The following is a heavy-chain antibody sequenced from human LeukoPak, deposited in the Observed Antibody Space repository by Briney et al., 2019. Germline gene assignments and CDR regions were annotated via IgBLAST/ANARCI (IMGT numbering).Heavy chain of an antibody. D-gene: IGHD3-9*01. CDR3: ARGGLYDILTGYYIYYYMDV. Sequence: GGSLRLSCAASGFTFDDYGMSWVRQAPGKGLEWVSGINWNGGSTGYADSVKGRFTISRDNAKNSLYLQMNSLRAEDTALYYCARGGLYDILTGYYIYYYMDVWGKGTTVTVSS. J-gene: IGHJ6*03. CDR1: GFTFDDYG. CDR2: INWNGGST. V-gene: IGHV3-20*04.